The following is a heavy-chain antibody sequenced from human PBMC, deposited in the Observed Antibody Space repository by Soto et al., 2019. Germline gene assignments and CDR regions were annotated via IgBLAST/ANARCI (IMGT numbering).Heavy chain of an antibody. CDR2: SSGSGGST. CDR3: AKDPGRPLDIVAVPAAMS. D-gene: IGHD2-2*01. V-gene: IGHV3-23*01. Sequence: PGWSLRFYPTVSGLTFSHYSLRCVRNTPWKRLEKVSASSGSGGSTYYADSVKGRFTVSRDNSKHTLSLQRNSLRAEDMAVYYCAKDPGRPLDIVAVPAAMSWGQGTLVTVSS. CDR1: GLTFSHYS. J-gene: IGHJ4*02.